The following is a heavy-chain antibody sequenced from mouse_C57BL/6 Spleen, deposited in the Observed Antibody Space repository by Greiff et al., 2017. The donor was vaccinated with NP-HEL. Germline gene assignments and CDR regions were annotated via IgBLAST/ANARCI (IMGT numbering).Heavy chain of an antibody. CDR2: ISSGGDYI. CDR3: TRDLGYGNFDD. J-gene: IGHJ2*01. D-gene: IGHD2-1*01. Sequence: EVKLVESGEGLVKPGGSLKLSCAASGFTFSSYAMSWVRQTPEKRLEWVAYISSGGDYIYYADTVKGRFTISRDNARNTLYLQMSSLKSEDTAMYYCTRDLGYGNFDDWGQGTTLTVSS. CDR1: GFTFSSYA. V-gene: IGHV5-9-1*02.